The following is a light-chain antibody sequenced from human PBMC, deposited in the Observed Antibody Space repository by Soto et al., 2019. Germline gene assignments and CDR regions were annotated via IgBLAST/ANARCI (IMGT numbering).Light chain of an antibody. CDR2: DAS. CDR3: SPYFRMWT. Sequence: DIQLTQCPSTLSASVGDRVTITCRASQSINSWLAWYQQKPGKAPKFLIYDASNLESGVPSRFSGSGSGTELILKISSMNPDDFPTHRCSPYFRMWT. CDR1: QSINSW. J-gene: IGKJ1*01. V-gene: IGKV1-5*01.